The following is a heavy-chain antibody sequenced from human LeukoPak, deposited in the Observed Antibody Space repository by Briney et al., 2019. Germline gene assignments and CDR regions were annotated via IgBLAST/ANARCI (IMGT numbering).Heavy chain of an antibody. D-gene: IGHD2-2*01. CDR1: GYTFTGYY. J-gene: IGHJ4*02. V-gene: IGHV1-2*02. Sequence: ASVKVSCKASGYTFTGYYMHWVRQAPGQGLEWMGWINPNSGGTNYAQKFQGRVTMTRDTSISTAYMELSRLRSDDTAVYYCARDPFVVPAAPRWGQGTLVTVSS. CDR3: ARDPFVVPAAPR. CDR2: INPNSGGT.